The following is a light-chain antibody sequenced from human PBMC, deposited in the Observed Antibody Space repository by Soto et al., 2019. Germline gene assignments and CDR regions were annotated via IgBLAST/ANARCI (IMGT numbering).Light chain of an antibody. J-gene: IGKJ4*01. V-gene: IGKV3-15*01. Sequence: EILMTESPATLSLSPGETSTLSCRTSQSVYNNLAWYQQKPRQAPRLLIYDGSSRATDIPTRFSGSGSGTEFTLTISSLQPDDFATYYCQQYNSYSPLTFGGGTKVDIK. CDR3: QQYNSYSPLT. CDR2: DGS. CDR1: QSVYNN.